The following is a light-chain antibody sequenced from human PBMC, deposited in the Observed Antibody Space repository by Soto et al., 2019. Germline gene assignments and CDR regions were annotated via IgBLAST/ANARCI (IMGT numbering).Light chain of an antibody. CDR2: GAS. CDR3: HQYNNWPLT. J-gene: IGKJ4*01. Sequence: EIVMTQSPATLSVSPGERATLTCRASQSFSSNLAWYQQKPGQAPRLLFYGASTRATGIPARFSGSGSGTEFTLTISSLQSEDFAVYYCHQYNNWPLTFGGGTKLEIK. CDR1: QSFSSN. V-gene: IGKV3-15*01.